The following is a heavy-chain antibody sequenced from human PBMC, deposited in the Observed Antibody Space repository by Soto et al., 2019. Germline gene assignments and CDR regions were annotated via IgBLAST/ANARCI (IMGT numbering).Heavy chain of an antibody. D-gene: IGHD3-10*01. CDR1: GGSISSGDYY. J-gene: IGHJ5*02. CDR2: IYYSGST. CDR3: ARFSFGDYYGSGSSNWFDP. V-gene: IGHV4-30-4*01. Sequence: SETLSLTCTVSGGSISSGDYYWSWIRQPPGKGLEWIGYIYYSGSTYYNPSLKSRVTISVDTSKNQFSLKLSSVTAADTAVYYCARFSFGDYYGSGSSNWFDPWGQGTLV.